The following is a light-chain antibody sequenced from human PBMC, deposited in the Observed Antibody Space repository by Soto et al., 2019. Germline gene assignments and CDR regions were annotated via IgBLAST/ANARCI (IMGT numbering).Light chain of an antibody. CDR3: QQYSSPPRT. CDR1: QSVSSY. Sequence: EIVLTQSPGSLSLSPGERATLSCRASQSVSSYLAWYQQKPGQAPRLLIYGASSRATGFPDSFSGSGSGTDFSLTISRLEPEDSAVYYCQQYSSPPRTFGQGTKVEIK. V-gene: IGKV3-20*01. CDR2: GAS. J-gene: IGKJ1*01.